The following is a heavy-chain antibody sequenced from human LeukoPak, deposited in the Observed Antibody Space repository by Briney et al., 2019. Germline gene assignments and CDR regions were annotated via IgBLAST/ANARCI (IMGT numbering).Heavy chain of an antibody. J-gene: IGHJ4*02. CDR3: ARGTGDGLDY. V-gene: IGHV1-18*01. CDR1: GYTFTSYG. CDR2: ISTYNGDT. D-gene: IGHD7-27*01. Sequence: ASVKVSRKVSGYTFTSYGITWVRQAPGQGLEWMGWISTYNGDTKYAQKFQGSVTMTTDTSTSTVYVDLRSLRPDDTAVYYCARGTGDGLDYWGQGTLVTVSS.